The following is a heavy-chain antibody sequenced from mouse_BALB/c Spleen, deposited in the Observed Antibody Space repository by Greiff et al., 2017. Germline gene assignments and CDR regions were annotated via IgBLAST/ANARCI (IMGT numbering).Heavy chain of an antibody. V-gene: IGHV5-9-4*01. CDR3: ARERSDWYFDV. Sequence: DVHLVESGGGLVKPGGSLKLSCAASGFTFSSYAMSWVRQSPEKRLEWVAEISSGGSYTYYPDTVTGRFTISRDNAKNTLYLEMSSLRSEDTAMYYCARERSDWYFDVWGAGTTVTVSS. CDR2: ISSGGSYT. J-gene: IGHJ1*01. CDR1: GFTFSSYA.